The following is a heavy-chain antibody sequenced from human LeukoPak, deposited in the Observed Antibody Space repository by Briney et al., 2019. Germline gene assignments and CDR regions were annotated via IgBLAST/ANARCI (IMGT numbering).Heavy chain of an antibody. CDR1: GGSINSFF. J-gene: IGHJ6*02. V-gene: IGHV4-59*01. CDR3: PRGGSRQNFYYYGLDV. D-gene: IGHD6-25*01. Sequence: PSETLSLTFTVSGGSINSFFWNWIRQPPGKGLEWIGYISFSGITNYTPSLQSRVSMSVDTSKNEFSLRLSSVTAADTAVYYCPRGGSRQNFYYYGLDVWGQGTTVTVSS. CDR2: ISFSGIT.